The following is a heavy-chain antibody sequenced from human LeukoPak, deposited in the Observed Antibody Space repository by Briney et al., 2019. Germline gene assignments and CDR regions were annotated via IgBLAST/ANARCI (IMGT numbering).Heavy chain of an antibody. CDR3: ARDPVGATTPYFDY. CDR2: IYYSGST. Sequence: SETLSLTCTVSGGSVSSGSYYWSWIRQPPGKELEWIGYIYYSGSTNYNPSLKSRVTISVDTSKNQFSLKLSSVTAADTAVYYCARDPVGATTPYFDYWGQGTLVTVSS. D-gene: IGHD1-26*01. V-gene: IGHV4-61*01. CDR1: GGSVSSGSYY. J-gene: IGHJ4*02.